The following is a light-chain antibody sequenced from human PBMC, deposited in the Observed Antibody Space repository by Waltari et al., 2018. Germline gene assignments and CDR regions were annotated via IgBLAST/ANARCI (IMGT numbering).Light chain of an antibody. CDR3: QQTDTTPWT. V-gene: IGKV1-39*01. Sequence: DIQMTQSPSSLSASVGDSVTIPCRAGQTITNSLNWYQQKPGRAPNLLIYAASPLHSGVPSRFSGTGSGTDFTLTISSLQPEDFATYYCQQTDTTPWTFGQGTRLEIK. CDR1: QTITNS. CDR2: AAS. J-gene: IGKJ1*01.